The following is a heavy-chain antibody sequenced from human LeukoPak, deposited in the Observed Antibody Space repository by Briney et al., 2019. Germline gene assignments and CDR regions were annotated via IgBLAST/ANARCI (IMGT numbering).Heavy chain of an antibody. CDR1: GYTFTGYY. J-gene: IGHJ4*02. D-gene: IGHD3-3*01. Sequence: ASVTVSCKASGYTFTGYYMHWVRQAPGQGLEWMGWINPNSGGTNYAQKFQGRVTMTRDMSISTAYMELSRLRSDDTAVYYCARDWEQIFGVVIPDYFDYWGQGTLVTVSS. V-gene: IGHV1-2*02. CDR2: INPNSGGT. CDR3: ARDWEQIFGVVIPDYFDY.